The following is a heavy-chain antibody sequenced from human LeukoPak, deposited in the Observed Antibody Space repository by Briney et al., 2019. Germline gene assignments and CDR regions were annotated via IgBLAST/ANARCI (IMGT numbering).Heavy chain of an antibody. CDR3: ARRGAIAAAGTSFDY. V-gene: IGHV4-4*02. CDR2: IYHSGST. CDR1: GGSISSSNW. J-gene: IGHJ4*02. Sequence: SETLSLTCAVSGGSISSSNWWSWVRQPPGKGLEWIGEIYHSGSTNYNPSLKSRVTISVDKSKNQFSLKLSSVTAADTAVYYCARRGAIAAAGTSFDYWGQGTLVTVSS. D-gene: IGHD6-13*01.